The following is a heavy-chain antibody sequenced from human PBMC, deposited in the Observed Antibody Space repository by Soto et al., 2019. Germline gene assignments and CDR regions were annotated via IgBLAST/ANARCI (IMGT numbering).Heavy chain of an antibody. CDR1: GGTFSSYF. J-gene: IGHJ6*02. V-gene: IGHV1-69*01. CDR3: ARETPSTSAAYVYYGLDV. CDR2: IIPVFGTA. D-gene: IGHD3-16*01. Sequence: QVQLVQSGAEVKKAGSSVKVSCKTSGGTFSSYFINWVRQSPGQGLEWVGGIIPVFGTAYYEDRFQGRVTRTAHESMSTVYTELSSLRTVDTAVYYCARETPSTSAAYVYYGLDVWGQGPTVTVPS.